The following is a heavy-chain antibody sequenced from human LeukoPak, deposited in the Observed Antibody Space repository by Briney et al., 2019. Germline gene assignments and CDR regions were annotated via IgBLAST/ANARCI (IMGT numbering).Heavy chain of an antibody. V-gene: IGHV4-34*01. Sequence: SETLSLTCAVYGGSFSGYYWSWIRQPPGKGLEWIGEINHSGSTNYNPSLKSRVTISVDTSKNQFSLKLSSVTAADTAVYYCARGHRLLPYYHYYGMDVWGQGTTVTVSS. D-gene: IGHD2-21*02. CDR2: INHSGST. J-gene: IGHJ6*02. CDR1: GGSFSGYY. CDR3: ARGHRLLPYYHYYGMDV.